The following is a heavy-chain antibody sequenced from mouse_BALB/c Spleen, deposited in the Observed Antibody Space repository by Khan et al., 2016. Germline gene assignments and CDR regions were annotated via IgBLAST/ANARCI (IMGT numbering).Heavy chain of an antibody. CDR1: GYSITSDYA. V-gene: IGHV3-2*02. Sequence: EVKLEESGPGLVKPSQSLSLTCTVTGYSITSDYAWNWIRQFPGNRLEWMGYISYSGSTSYNPSLKSRISITRDTSTNQFFLQLNSVTSEDTATYYCARSDYGDKDAMDYWGQGTSVTVSS. D-gene: IGHD1-1*01. J-gene: IGHJ4*01. CDR2: ISYSGST. CDR3: ARSDYGDKDAMDY.